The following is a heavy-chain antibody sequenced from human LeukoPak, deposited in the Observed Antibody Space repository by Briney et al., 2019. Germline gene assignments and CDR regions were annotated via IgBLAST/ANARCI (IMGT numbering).Heavy chain of an antibody. V-gene: IGHV3-23*01. D-gene: IGHD2-21*02. CDR2: ISGSEDIT. J-gene: IGHJ4*02. CDR3: AKPLSPVLTAIWWDS. Sequence: GGSLRLSCAASGFPFSIHGMSWVRQAPGKGLEWVSVISGSEDITYYADSVKGRFTISRDNSKNTVFLQMNSLRAEDTAVYYCAKPLSPVLTAIWWDSWGQGTLVTVSS. CDR1: GFPFSIHG.